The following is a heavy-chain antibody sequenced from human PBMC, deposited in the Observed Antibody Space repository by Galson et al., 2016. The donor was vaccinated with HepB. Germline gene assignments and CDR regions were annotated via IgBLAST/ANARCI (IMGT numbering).Heavy chain of an antibody. CDR1: GFTFSSYW. D-gene: IGHD1-1*01. Sequence: SLRLSCAASGFTFSSYWMHWVRQAPGKGLVWVSRINGDGSSTTYADSVKGRFTISRDNAKNTLYLQMNSLRPGDKAVYYFAVGNDPLDYWGQGTLVTVSS. CDR2: INGDGSST. V-gene: IGHV3-74*01. J-gene: IGHJ4*02. CDR3: AVGNDPLDY.